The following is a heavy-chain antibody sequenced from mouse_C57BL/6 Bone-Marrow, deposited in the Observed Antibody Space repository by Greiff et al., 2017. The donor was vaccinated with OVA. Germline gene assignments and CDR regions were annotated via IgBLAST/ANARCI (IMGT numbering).Heavy chain of an antibody. Sequence: EVKLMESGPELVKPGASVKISCKASGYTFPDYYMNWVKQSHGKSLEWIGDINPNNGGTSYNQKFKGKATLTVDKSSSTAYMELRSLTSEDSAVYYCARYGYGNYWGQGTTLTVSS. J-gene: IGHJ2*01. V-gene: IGHV1-26*01. D-gene: IGHD1-2*01. CDR3: ARYGYGNY. CDR1: GYTFPDYY. CDR2: INPNNGGT.